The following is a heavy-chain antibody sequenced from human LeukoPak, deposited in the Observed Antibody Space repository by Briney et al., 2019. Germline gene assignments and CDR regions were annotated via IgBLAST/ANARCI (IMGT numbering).Heavy chain of an antibody. V-gene: IGHV4-34*01. Sequence: SETLSLTCAVYGGSFSGYYWSCIRDPPGEGLECIGEINHSGSTNYNPSLQSRVTISVVTSTNQFSLNLISVTAADTAVYYCAMPTRYSSSTSCYAPFDYWGQGTLVTVSS. D-gene: IGHD2-2*01. CDR2: INHSGST. CDR3: AMPTRYSSSTSCYAPFDY. CDR1: GGSFSGYY. J-gene: IGHJ4*02.